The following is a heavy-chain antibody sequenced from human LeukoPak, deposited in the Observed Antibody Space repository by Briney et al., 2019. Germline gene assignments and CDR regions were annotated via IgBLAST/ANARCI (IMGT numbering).Heavy chain of an antibody. CDR3: AKEGGGNYFGKDCFDY. Sequence: GGSLRLSCAASGFTFSNYAMSWVRQAPGKGLEWVSTISGSGGSTYSADSVKGRFTISRDNSKNTLYLQMNSLRAEDTAVYYCAKEGGGNYFGKDCFDYWGQGTLVTVSS. CDR1: GFTFSNYA. V-gene: IGHV3-23*01. CDR2: ISGSGGST. J-gene: IGHJ4*02. D-gene: IGHD1-26*01.